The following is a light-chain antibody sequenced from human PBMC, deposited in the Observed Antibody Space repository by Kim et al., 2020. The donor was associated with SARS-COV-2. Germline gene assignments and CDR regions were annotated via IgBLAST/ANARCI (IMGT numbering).Light chain of an antibody. V-gene: IGLV3-1*01. J-gene: IGLJ2*01. CDR1: KLGNKY. CDR3: QAWDSSTVV. CDR2: QDS. Sequence: SYELTQPPSVSVSPGQTASITCSGDKLGNKYACWYQQKSGQSPVLVIYQDSKRPSGIPERFSGSNSGNTATLTISGTQAMDEADYYCQAWDSSTVVFGRGTQLTVL.